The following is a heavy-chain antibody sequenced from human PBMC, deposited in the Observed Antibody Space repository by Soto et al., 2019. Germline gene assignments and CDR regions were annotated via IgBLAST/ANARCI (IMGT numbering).Heavy chain of an antibody. CDR2: IRGDGGQT. D-gene: IGHD4-17*01. J-gene: IGHJ4*02. V-gene: IGHV3-23*01. CDR1: GFTFTSYG. Sequence: VQLFASGGGSARPGGSLRLSCTVSGFTFTSYGMGWVRQAPGKGLQWVSTIRGDGGQTHYTDSVKGRFSISRDNSKNTVYLQMDSLRAEDTAMYFCARDVGLDFDDLFAYWGQGTQVTVSS. CDR3: ARDVGLDFDDLFAY.